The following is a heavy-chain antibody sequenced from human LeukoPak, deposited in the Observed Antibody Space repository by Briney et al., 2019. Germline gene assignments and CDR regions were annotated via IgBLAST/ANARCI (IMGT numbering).Heavy chain of an antibody. Sequence: SVKVSCKASGGTFSSYEISWVRQAPGQGLEWMGGIIPMFGTAKYAQKFQGRVTITADKSTSTAYMELRSLRSDDTAVYYCARTYSGYNLDHYYYYYYMDVWGKGTTVTVSS. D-gene: IGHD5-12*01. V-gene: IGHV1-69*06. CDR1: GGTFSSYE. J-gene: IGHJ6*03. CDR3: ARTYSGYNLDHYYYYYYMDV. CDR2: IIPMFGTA.